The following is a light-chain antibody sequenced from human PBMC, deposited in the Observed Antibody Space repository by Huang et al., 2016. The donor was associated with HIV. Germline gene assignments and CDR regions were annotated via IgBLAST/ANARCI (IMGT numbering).Light chain of an antibody. J-gene: IGKJ2*01. V-gene: IGKV4-1*01. Sequence: DIVMTQSPDSLAVCLGEWATINCKSSQGVLYSSKKKNYLAWYQQKPGQAPKLLIYWASTREAGVPDRLSGSGSGTDFALTISSLQAEDVAIYYCQLYYSTPHTFGQGTKLEIK. CDR2: WAS. CDR3: QLYYSTPHT. CDR1: QGVLYSSKKKNY.